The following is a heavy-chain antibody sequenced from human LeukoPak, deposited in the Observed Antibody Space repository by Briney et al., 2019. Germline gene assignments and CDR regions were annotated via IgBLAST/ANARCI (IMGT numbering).Heavy chain of an antibody. CDR1: GYTFTNYA. Sequence: ASVKVSCKASGYTFTNYAMNWVRQTPGQGLEWMGWINTYTGNPTYAQGFTGRIVFSLDTSVSTAYLQISSLKAEDTAVYYCARDWNGYCSGGSCYSAAFDIWGQGTMVTVSS. D-gene: IGHD2-15*01. J-gene: IGHJ3*02. CDR3: ARDWNGYCSGGSCYSAAFDI. CDR2: INTYTGNP. V-gene: IGHV7-4-1*02.